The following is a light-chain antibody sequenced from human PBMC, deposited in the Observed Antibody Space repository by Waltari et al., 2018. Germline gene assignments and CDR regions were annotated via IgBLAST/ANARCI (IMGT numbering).Light chain of an antibody. CDR1: SWPRSYA. V-gene: IGLV4-69*02. CDR3: QTWVTGIRVV. CDR2: LNSDGSH. J-gene: IGLJ2*01. Sequence: QLVLTQSPSASASLGASVKLTRTLSSWPRSYAIAWPQQQPEKVPRYLMKLNSDGSHSKGDGIPDRFSGSSSGTERYLTISSLQSDDEADYYCQTWVTGIRVVFGGGTKLTVL.